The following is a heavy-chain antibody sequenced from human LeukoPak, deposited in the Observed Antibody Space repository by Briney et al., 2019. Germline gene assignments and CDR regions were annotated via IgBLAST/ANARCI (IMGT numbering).Heavy chain of an antibody. D-gene: IGHD4-17*01. V-gene: IGHV3-23*01. CDR1: GFTFNNYA. Sequence: GGSLRLSCAASGFTFNNYAMSWVRQAPGKGLEWVSSISGSGGTTYYADSVKRRFTISRDNSKNTLYLQMNSLRAEDTAVYYCAKDQTVTVPRGGDYWGQGTLVTVSS. CDR3: AKDQTVTVPRGGDY. J-gene: IGHJ4*02. CDR2: ISGSGGTT.